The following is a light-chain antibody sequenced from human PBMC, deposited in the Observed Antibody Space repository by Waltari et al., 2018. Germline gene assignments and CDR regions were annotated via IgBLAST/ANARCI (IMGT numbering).Light chain of an antibody. J-gene: IGKJ4*01. CDR1: QTLSGSW. Sequence: EIVLTQSPGSLSLSPGERATLSCRASQTLSGSWVTWYQQKPGQAPRLLIYGASSRATAIPDMFSGSVSGTDFTLTISRLEAEDFAVFYGEQYDGSLVTLGGGTTVEIK. V-gene: IGKV3-20*01. CDR2: GAS. CDR3: EQYDGSLVT.